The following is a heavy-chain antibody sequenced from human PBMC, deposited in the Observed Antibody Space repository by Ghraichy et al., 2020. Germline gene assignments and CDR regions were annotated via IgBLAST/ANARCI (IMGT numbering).Heavy chain of an antibody. D-gene: IGHD3-9*01. V-gene: IGHV3-23*01. CDR3: AKVLRYFDLFDY. Sequence: GGSLRLSCAASGFTFSSYAMSWVRQAPGKGLEWVSAISGSGGSTYYADSVKGRFTISRDDSKNTLYLQMNSLRAEDTAVYYCAKVLRYFDLFDYWGQGTLVTVSS. J-gene: IGHJ4*02. CDR1: GFTFSSYA. CDR2: ISGSGGST.